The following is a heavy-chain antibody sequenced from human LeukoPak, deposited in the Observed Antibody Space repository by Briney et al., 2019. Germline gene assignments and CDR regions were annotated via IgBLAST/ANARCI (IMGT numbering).Heavy chain of an antibody. CDR1: GGSISSSSYY. CDR3: ARWGDSEAYGSGSYDKYYFDY. J-gene: IGHJ4*02. CDR2: IYYSGST. V-gene: IGHV4-39*01. Sequence: PETLSLTCTVSGGSISSSSYYWGWIRQPPGQGLEWIGSIYYSGSTYYNPSLKSRVTISVDTSKNQFSLKLSSVTAADTAVYYCARWGDSEAYGSGSYDKYYFDYWGQGTLVTVSS. D-gene: IGHD3-10*01.